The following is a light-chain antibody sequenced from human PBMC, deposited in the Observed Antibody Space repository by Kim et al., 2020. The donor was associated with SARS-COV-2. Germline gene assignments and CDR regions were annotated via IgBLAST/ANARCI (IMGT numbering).Light chain of an antibody. CDR1: NSDVGGYNS. CDR2: DVT. J-gene: IGLJ1*01. V-gene: IGLV2-14*03. CDR3: GSYTSSTTLP. Sequence: QSALTQPASVSGSPGQSITISCTGTNSDVGGYNSVSWYQQHPGKAPKLLIYDVTNRPSGVSNRFSGSKSGNTASLTISGLQAEDEADYYCGSYTSSTTLPFGMGPRSPS.